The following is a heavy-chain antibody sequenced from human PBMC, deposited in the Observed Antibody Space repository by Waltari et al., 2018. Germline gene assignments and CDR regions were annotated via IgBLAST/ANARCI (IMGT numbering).Heavy chain of an antibody. CDR1: GYSISSGYY. D-gene: IGHD6-13*01. CDR3: ARLGSFGIAAAGTGH. J-gene: IGHJ4*02. V-gene: IGHV4-38-2*01. CDR2: MYHRGST. Sequence: QVQLQESGPGLVKPSETLSLTCAVSGYSISSGYYWGWIRQPPGKGLGWIGSMYHRGSTYYNPSLKSRVTISVDTSKNQFSLKLSSVTAADTAVYYCARLGSFGIAAAGTGHWGQGTLVTVSS.